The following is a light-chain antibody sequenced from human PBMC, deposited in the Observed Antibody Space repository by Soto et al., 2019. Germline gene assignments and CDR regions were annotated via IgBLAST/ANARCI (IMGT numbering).Light chain of an antibody. CDR3: QQRSNWPRT. V-gene: IGKV3-11*01. CDR2: DAS. CDR1: QSVSSY. J-gene: IGKJ1*01. Sequence: EIVLTQSPATLSLSPGERATFSCRASQSVSSYLAWYQQKPGQAPSLLIYDASNRATGIPARFSGSGSGTDFTLTISSLEPEDFAVYYCQQRSNWPRTFGQGTRWIS.